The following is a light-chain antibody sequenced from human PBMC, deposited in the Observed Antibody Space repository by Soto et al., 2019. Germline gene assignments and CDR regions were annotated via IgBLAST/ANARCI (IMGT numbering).Light chain of an antibody. CDR1: QHINSH. V-gene: IGKV1-39*01. J-gene: IGKJ2*01. Sequence: DIQMTQSPSSLSASIGDRVTITCRASQHINSHLNWYQQKPGKAPKVVIYAASMLQSGVPSRFSGSGSGTEFTLTISSLEPEDFATYYCQQSHITTLFTFGKGTKLEIK. CDR3: QQSHITTLFT. CDR2: AAS.